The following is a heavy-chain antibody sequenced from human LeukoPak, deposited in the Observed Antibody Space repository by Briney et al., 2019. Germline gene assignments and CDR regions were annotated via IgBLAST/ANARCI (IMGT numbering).Heavy chain of an antibody. J-gene: IGHJ4*02. Sequence: SRVTISVDTSKNQFSLKLSSVTAADTAVYYCARLFQPFYGGNSTTDYWGQGTLVTVSS. CDR3: ARLFQPFYGGNSTTDY. D-gene: IGHD4-23*01. V-gene: IGHV4-59*08.